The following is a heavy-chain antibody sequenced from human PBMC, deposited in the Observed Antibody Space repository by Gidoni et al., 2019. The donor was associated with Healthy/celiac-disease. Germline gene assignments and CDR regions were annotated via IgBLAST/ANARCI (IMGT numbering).Heavy chain of an antibody. Sequence: QVQLQQLGAGLLKPSSTLSLTCAVYCGSFIGYSCSWIRQPPGKGLEWIGEINHSGSTNYNPSLKSRVTISVDTSKNQFSLKLSSVTAADTAVYYCARGTRITIFGVVISRGIWFDPWGQGTLVTVSS. CDR1: CGSFIGYS. CDR3: ARGTRITIFGVVISRGIWFDP. CDR2: INHSGST. D-gene: IGHD3-3*01. J-gene: IGHJ5*02. V-gene: IGHV4-34*01.